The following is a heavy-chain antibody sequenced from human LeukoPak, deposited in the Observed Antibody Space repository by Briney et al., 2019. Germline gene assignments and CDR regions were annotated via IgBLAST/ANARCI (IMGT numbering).Heavy chain of an antibody. Sequence: GGSLRLSCAASGFTFTSYPLYWVRQPPGKGLEWVALISKDGSDEDYADSVKGRFTISRDNSRDTMSVQMDDLRAEDTAVYYCTRYNNDHFDYWGQGTRVTVSS. J-gene: IGHJ4*02. D-gene: IGHD1-14*01. CDR3: TRYNNDHFDY. CDR1: GFTFTSYP. CDR2: ISKDGSDE. V-gene: IGHV3-30*07.